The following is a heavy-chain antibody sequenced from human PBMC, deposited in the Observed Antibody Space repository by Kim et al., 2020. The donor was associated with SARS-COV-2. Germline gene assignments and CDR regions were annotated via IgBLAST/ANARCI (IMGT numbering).Heavy chain of an antibody. CDR3: ARESLGRFGFCMDV. CDR1: GYTFTSYA. CDR2: INTNTGNL. V-gene: IGHV7-4-1*02. Sequence: ASVKVSCKASGYTFTSYAMNWVRQAPGQGLEWMGWINTNTGNLTYAQGFTGRFVFSLDTSVSTAYLQISSLKAEDTAVYYCARESLGRFGFCMDVWGQGTTVTVSS. D-gene: IGHD3-10*01. J-gene: IGHJ6*02.